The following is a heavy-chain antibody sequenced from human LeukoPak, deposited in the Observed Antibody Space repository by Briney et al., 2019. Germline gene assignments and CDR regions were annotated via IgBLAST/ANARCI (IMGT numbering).Heavy chain of an antibody. J-gene: IGHJ5*02. Sequence: PGGSLRLSCAASGFTFSSYEMNWVRQAPGKGLEWVSYISSSGRTIYYADSVKGRFTISRDNAKNSLYLQMNSLRAEDTALYYCARAVGGSSLGSWGQGTLVTVSS. CDR2: ISSSGRTI. CDR3: ARAVGGSSLGS. CDR1: GFTFSSYE. D-gene: IGHD6-13*01. V-gene: IGHV3-48*03.